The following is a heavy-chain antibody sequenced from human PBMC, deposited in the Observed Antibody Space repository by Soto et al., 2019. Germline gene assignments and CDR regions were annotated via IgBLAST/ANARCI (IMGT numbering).Heavy chain of an antibody. CDR3: ASLRFLLTPSNYGMDV. V-gene: IGHV3-21*01. J-gene: IGHJ6*02. CDR1: GFTFSSYS. D-gene: IGHD3-3*01. Sequence: GGSLRLSCAASGFTFSSYSMNWVRQAPGKGLEWVSSISSSSSYIYYADSVKGRFTISRDNAKNSLYLQMNSLRAEDTAVYYCASLRFLLTPSNYGMDVWGQGTTVTVSS. CDR2: ISSSSSYI.